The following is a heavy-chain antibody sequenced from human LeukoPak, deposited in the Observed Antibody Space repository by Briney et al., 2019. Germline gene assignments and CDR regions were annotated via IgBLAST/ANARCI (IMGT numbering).Heavy chain of an antibody. CDR2: ISGSGGST. CDR1: GFTFSSYA. Sequence: GGSLRLSCAASGFTFSSYAMSRVRQAPGKGLEWVSTISGSGGSTYYADSVKGRFTISRDNSKNTLYLQLNSLRAEDTAVYYCASEGRYCSSTSCPTHDYWGQGTLVTVSS. V-gene: IGHV3-23*01. J-gene: IGHJ4*02. D-gene: IGHD2-2*01. CDR3: ASEGRYCSSTSCPTHDY.